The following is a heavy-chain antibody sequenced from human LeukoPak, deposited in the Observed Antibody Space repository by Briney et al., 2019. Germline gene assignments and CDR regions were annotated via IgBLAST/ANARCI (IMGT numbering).Heavy chain of an antibody. D-gene: IGHD6-13*01. CDR3: ARDSGTYSSSWYPFFDY. V-gene: IGHV4-30-2*01. CDR2: IYHSGST. Sequence: PSETLSLTCTVSGGSISSGGYYWSWIRQPPGKGLEWIGYIYHSGSTYYNPSLKSRVTISVDRSKNQFSLKLSSVTAADTAVYYCARDSGTYSSSWYPFFDYWGQGTLVTVSS. CDR1: GGSISSGGYY. J-gene: IGHJ4*02.